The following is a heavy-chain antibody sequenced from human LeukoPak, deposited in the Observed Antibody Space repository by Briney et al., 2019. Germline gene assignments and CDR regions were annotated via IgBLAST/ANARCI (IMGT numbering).Heavy chain of an antibody. D-gene: IGHD3-10*01. Sequence: GGSLRLSCAASGFTFSSYAMSWVRQAPGKGLEWVSATSGSGGSTYYADSVKGRFTISRDNSKNTLYLQMNSLRAEDTAVYYCAKDDSVLCFGELLYRFDYWGQGTLVTVSS. CDR2: TSGSGGST. J-gene: IGHJ4*02. CDR3: AKDDSVLCFGELLYRFDY. V-gene: IGHV3-23*01. CDR1: GFTFSSYA.